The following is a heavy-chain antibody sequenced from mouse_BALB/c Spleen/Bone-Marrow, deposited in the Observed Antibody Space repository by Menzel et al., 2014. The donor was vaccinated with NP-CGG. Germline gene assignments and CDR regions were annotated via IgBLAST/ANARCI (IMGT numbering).Heavy chain of an antibody. CDR1: GFAFSRYW. CDR2: INPDSSTI. Sequence: DVKLQESGGGLVQPGGSLKLSCAASGFAFSRYWMTWVRQAPGKGLEWIGEINPDSSTINYTPSLKDKFIISRDNAKNTLYLQISKVRSEDTALYYGAKNYYYGCVAYWGQGTLVTVSA. CDR3: AKNYYYGCVAY. V-gene: IGHV4-1*02. D-gene: IGHD1-2*01. J-gene: IGHJ3*01.